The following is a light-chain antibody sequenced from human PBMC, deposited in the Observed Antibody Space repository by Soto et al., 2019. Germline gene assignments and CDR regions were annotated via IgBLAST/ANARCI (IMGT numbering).Light chain of an antibody. CDR2: GAS. CDR3: QQYYSYPPT. J-gene: IGKJ1*01. V-gene: IGKV3-20*01. Sequence: DIVLMQSPGTLSLSPGERATLSCRASQSVRNSYLAWYQQKPGQAPRLLIYGASSRATGIPDRFSGSGSGTDFTLTISCLQSEDFATYYCQQYYSYPPTFGQGTKVEIK. CDR1: QSVRNSY.